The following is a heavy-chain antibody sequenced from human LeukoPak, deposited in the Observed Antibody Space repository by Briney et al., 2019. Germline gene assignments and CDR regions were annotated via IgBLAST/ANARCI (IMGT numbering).Heavy chain of an antibody. CDR1: GGTFSSYA. J-gene: IGHJ4*02. CDR2: IIPIFGTA. CDR3: ARGYCSSTSCYSPRGYFDY. D-gene: IGHD2-2*01. V-gene: IGHV1-69*13. Sequence: GASVKVSCKASGGTFSSYAISWVRQAPGQGLEWMGGIIPIFGTANYAQKFQGRVTITADESTSTAYMELSSLRSEDTAVYYCARGYCSSTSCYSPRGYFDYWGQGTLVTVSS.